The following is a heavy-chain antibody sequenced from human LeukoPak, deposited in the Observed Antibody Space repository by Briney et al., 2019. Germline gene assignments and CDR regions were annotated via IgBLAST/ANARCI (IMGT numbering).Heavy chain of an antibody. CDR1: GDSIGSSNYF. V-gene: IGHV4-39*01. D-gene: IGHD1-26*01. CDR3: VRHVSGTYYRFDY. J-gene: IGHJ4*02. Sequence: SETLPLTCTVSGDSIGSSNYFWGWIRQPPGKGLDWIVSLSSGGTTYYNGSLKSRVTVSVDTSKSQFSLKLNSVTAADTAVYYCVRHVSGTYYRFDYWGQGTLVTVSS. CDR2: LSSGGTT.